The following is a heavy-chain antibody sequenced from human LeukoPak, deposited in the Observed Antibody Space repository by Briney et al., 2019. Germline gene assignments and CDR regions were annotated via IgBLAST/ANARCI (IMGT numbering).Heavy chain of an antibody. CDR1: GGTFSSYA. V-gene: IGHV1-69*06. CDR2: FIPIFGTA. J-gene: IGHJ6*03. Sequence: EASVKVSCKASGGTFSSYAISWVRQAPGQGLEWMGGFIPIFGTANYAQKFQGRVTITADKTTSTAYMELSSLRSEDTAVYYCARGPIQLWLRYYYYYYMDVWGKGTTVTVSS. CDR3: ARGPIQLWLRYYYYYYMDV. D-gene: IGHD5-18*01.